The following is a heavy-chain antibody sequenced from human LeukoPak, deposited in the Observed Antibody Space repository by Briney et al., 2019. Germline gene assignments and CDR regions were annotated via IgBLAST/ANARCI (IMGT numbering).Heavy chain of an antibody. Sequence: SETLSLTCAVYGGSFSGYYWSWIRQPPGKGLEWIGEINHSGSTNYNPSLKSRVTISVDTSKNQFSLKLSSETAADTAVYYCARVRTGYYSRWGQGTLVTVSS. CDR2: INHSGST. D-gene: IGHD3-22*01. V-gene: IGHV4-34*01. CDR1: GGSFSGYY. CDR3: ARVRTGYYSR. J-gene: IGHJ4*02.